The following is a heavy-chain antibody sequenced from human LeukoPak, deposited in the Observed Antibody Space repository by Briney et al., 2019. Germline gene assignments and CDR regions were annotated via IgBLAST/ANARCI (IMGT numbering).Heavy chain of an antibody. Sequence: SESLSLTCTVSGGSISDNNWSWIRQPPGKGLEWIGNIYDSGSTNYNPSLKSRVTISVDTSKNQVSLKLSSVTAADTAVYYCARGGYYFAYWGQGTLVTVSS. CDR3: ARGGYYFAY. J-gene: IGHJ4*02. V-gene: IGHV4-59*01. CDR2: IYDSGST. CDR1: GGSISDNN.